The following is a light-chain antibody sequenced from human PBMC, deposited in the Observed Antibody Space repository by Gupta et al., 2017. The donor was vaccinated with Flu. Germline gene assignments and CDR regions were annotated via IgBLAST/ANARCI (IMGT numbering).Light chain of an antibody. CDR3: QGWDESIEGLV. Sequence: QSVLTQPPSASGTPAQSVTISCSGSSSNIGSKTVNWDQQLPGQAPQLIIYSNNQRPSGVPDRFSGSNSGTSASLTISGVEAGDEADFYCQGWDESIEGLVFGGGTKLTVL. CDR1: SSNIGSKT. V-gene: IGLV1-44*01. J-gene: IGLJ2*01. CDR2: SNN.